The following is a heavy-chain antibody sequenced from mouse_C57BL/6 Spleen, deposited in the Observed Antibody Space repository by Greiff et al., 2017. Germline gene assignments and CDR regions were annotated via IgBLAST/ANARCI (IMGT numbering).Heavy chain of an antibody. Sequence: QVQLQQPGAELVMPGASVKLSCKASGYTFTSYWMHWVKQRPGQGLEWIGEIDPSDSYTNYNQKFKGKSTLTVDKSSSTAYMQLSSLTSEYSAVYCCARDGRSVYFDCWGQGTTLTVSS. D-gene: IGHD3-1*01. V-gene: IGHV1-69*01. CDR1: GYTFTSYW. J-gene: IGHJ2*01. CDR2: IDPSDSYT. CDR3: ARDGRSVYFDC.